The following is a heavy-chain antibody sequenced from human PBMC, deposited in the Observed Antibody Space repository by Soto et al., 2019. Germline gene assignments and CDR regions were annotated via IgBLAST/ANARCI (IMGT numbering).Heavy chain of an antibody. D-gene: IGHD1-26*01. Sequence: LSLTCSVSGASTVSHYHWTWIRQPPGKGLEWMGYIFNSGTTFYNPSLTSRLSISMDTSGNHFSLELRSVTAADTAVYYCALALGPTTGLDYWGQGTLVTVSS. CDR1: GASTVSHYH. CDR2: IFNSGTT. J-gene: IGHJ4*02. V-gene: IGHV4-31*02. CDR3: ALALGPTTGLDY.